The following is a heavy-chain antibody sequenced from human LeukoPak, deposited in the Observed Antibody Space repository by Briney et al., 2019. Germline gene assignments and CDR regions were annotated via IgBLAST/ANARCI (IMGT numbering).Heavy chain of an antibody. CDR3: ARSNQTGTTDY. V-gene: IGHV3-7*03. Sequence: GGSLRLSCTASEIIFDTYWMSWVRQAPGKGLEWVANINRDGGETYYEDSVRGRFTISRDNARNSLYLQMSSLRVDDTAIYYCARSNQTGTTDYWGQGTLVTVSS. D-gene: IGHD1-1*01. J-gene: IGHJ4*02. CDR1: EIIFDTYW. CDR2: INRDGGET.